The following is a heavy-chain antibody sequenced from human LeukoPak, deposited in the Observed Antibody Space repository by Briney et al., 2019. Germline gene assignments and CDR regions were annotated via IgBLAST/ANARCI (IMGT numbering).Heavy chain of an antibody. CDR1: GLTFSNYG. Sequence: GGSLRLSCAASGLTFSNYGMQWVRQAPGKGLEWVAVISYDGSNKYYADSVKGRFTISRDNSKNTLYLQMNSLGTEDTAVYFCAKDRGGPSGSYSLDPWGQGTLVTVSS. V-gene: IGHV3-30*18. CDR2: ISYDGSNK. CDR3: AKDRGGPSGSYSLDP. J-gene: IGHJ5*02. D-gene: IGHD1-26*01.